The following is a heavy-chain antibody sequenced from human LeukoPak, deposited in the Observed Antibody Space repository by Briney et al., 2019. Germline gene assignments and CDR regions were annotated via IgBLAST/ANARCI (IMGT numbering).Heavy chain of an antibody. D-gene: IGHD6-19*01. CDR2: LGRTGEYK. CDR3: ARYPIAVAALLGDY. Sequence: PGGSLRLSCAASGFTFSGYSMSWVRQAPGKGLEWVAGLGRTGEYKYYADSVKGRFTISRDNSKNTLYLQMNSLRAEDTAVYYCARYPIAVAALLGDYWGQGTLVTVSS. J-gene: IGHJ4*02. CDR1: GFTFSGYS. V-gene: IGHV3-23*01.